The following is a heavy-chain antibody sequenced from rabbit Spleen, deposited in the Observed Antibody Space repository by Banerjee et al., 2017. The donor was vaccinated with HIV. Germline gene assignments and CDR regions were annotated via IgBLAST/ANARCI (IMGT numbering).Heavy chain of an antibody. CDR1: GFSFSSNW. D-gene: IGHD1-1*01. J-gene: IGHJ4*01. Sequence: LEESGGGLVKPGGTLTLTCTVSGFSFSSNWICWVRQAPGKGLEWIACIDTSDGTTYYANWVNGRFTISKTSSTTVTLQMTSLTAADTTTYFCARDVGTYDYIDVYFDLWGPGTLVTVS. CDR2: IDTSDGTT. CDR3: ARDVGTYDYIDVYFDL. V-gene: IGHV1S45*01.